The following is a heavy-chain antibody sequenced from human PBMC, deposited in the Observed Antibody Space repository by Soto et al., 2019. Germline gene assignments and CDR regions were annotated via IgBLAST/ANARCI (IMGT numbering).Heavy chain of an antibody. V-gene: IGHV4-30-4*01. CDR3: ARYSGYEGLRFDP. CDR1: GGSISSGDYY. J-gene: IGHJ5*02. Sequence: QVQLQESGPGLVRPSQTLSLTCTVSGGSISSGDYYWSWIRQPPGKGLEWIGYIYYSGSTYYNPSLKSRVTISVDTSKNQFSLKLSSVTAADAAVYYCARYSGYEGLRFDPWGQGTLVTVSS. D-gene: IGHD5-12*01. CDR2: IYYSGST.